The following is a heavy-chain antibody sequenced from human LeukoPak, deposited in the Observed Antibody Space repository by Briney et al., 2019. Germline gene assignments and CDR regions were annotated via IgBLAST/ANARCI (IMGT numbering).Heavy chain of an antibody. D-gene: IGHD3-16*01. V-gene: IGHV3-7*01. CDR2: IKQDGSEK. CDR1: GFTFSSYW. J-gene: IGHJ6*03. Sequence: GGSLRLSCAASGFTFSSYWMSSVRQAPGKGLEWVANIKQDGSEKYSVDSVKGRFTISRDSAKNSLYMQMNSLRAEDTAVYYCARVMSATVWRSYGSYYYYYYMDIWGKGTTVTVSS. CDR3: ARVMSATVWRSYGSYYYYYYMDI.